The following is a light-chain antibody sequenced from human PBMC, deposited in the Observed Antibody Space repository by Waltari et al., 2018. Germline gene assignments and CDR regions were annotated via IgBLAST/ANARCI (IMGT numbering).Light chain of an antibody. J-gene: IGLJ2*01. CDR1: SSDVGSYNY. CDR2: CVT. V-gene: IGLV2-14*03. CDR3: SSYMDTTTLEL. Sequence: QSALSQPASVSGSPGQSITISCTGTSSDVGSYNYVSWYQQHPGNAPKLCIYCVTNRPSGGSDRFSGSKSGNTACLTISGRQAEDEAEYYCSSYMDTTTLELFGGGTSLTV.